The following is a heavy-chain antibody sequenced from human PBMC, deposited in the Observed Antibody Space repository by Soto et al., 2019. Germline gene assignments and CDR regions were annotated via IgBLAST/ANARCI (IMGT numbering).Heavy chain of an antibody. J-gene: IGHJ4*02. Sequence: SGPTLVNPTQTLTLTCTFSWFSLSTSVIFVSLILQPPGNSLEWLALIDWDDDKYYSTSLNTMLTISKYTSKNQVFLTMTNMSPVDTXTXYCARVTMVRGAIIIFDYWGQGTLVTVSS. CDR2: IDWDDDK. CDR1: WFSLSTSVIF. V-gene: IGHV2-70*01. CDR3: ARVTMVRGAIIIFDY. D-gene: IGHD3-10*01.